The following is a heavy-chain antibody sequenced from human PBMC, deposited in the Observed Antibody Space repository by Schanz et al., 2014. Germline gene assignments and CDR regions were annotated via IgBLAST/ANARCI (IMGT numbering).Heavy chain of an antibody. J-gene: IGHJ4*02. CDR1: GFGFSSYS. CDR2: ISGSSRTI. CDR3: ARGGSGSHYRIDY. D-gene: IGHD1-26*01. Sequence: EVQLVESGGGLIQPGGSLRLSCAASGFGFSSYSMNWVRQAPGKGLEWVSYISGSSRTIYYADSMKGRFTVSRDNAENALYLQMNSLSAEDTGLYFCARGGSGSHYRIDYWGQGTLVTVSS. V-gene: IGHV3-48*01.